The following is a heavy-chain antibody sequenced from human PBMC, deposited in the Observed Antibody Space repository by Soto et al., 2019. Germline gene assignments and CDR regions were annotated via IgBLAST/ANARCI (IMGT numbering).Heavy chain of an antibody. CDR3: ARETISMLGGYDP. V-gene: IGHV4-59*12. CDR2: VHYSGNT. D-gene: IGHD3-10*02. Sequence: LSLTCTVSGGPINNYYWTWIRQPPGKGLEWIGYVHYSGNTNYNPSLKSRVTIFVDTSKNQFSLRLTSVTAADTAVYFCARETISMLGGYDPWGPGTLVTVSS. CDR1: GGPINNYY. J-gene: IGHJ5*02.